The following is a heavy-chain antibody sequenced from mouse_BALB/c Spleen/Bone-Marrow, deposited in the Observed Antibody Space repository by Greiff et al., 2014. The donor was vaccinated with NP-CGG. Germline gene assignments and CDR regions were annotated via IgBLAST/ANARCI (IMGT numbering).Heavy chain of an antibody. CDR1: GYTFTSSW. J-gene: IGHJ1*01. CDR2: IHPNSGNT. CDR3: AREKIYGNYLWYFDV. V-gene: IGHV1S130*01. Sequence: QVQLQQSGSVLVSPGASVKLSCKASGYTFTSSWMHWAKQRPGQGLEWIGEIHPNSGNTNYNEKFKGKATLTVDTSSSTAYVDLSSLTSEDSAVYYCAREKIYGNYLWYFDVWGAGTTVTVSS. D-gene: IGHD2-1*01.